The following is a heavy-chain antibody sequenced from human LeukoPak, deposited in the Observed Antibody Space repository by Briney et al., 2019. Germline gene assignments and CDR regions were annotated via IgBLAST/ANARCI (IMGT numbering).Heavy chain of an antibody. Sequence: GGSLRLSCAASGFTFSSYSMNWVRQAPGKGLEWVSSISSSSSYIYYADSVKGRFTISRDNAKNSLYLQMNSLRAEDTAVYYCARVSGQGGYYFDYWGQGTLVTVSS. J-gene: IGHJ4*02. V-gene: IGHV3-21*01. CDR1: GFTFSSYS. CDR3: ARVSGQGGYYFDY. D-gene: IGHD2-15*01. CDR2: ISSSSSYI.